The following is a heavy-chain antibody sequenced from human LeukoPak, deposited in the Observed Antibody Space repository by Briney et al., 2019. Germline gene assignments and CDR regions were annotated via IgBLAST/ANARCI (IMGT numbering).Heavy chain of an antibody. CDR1: GFTFSSYS. D-gene: IGHD2-2*01. CDR3: AKDRKAAISYYYYYGMDV. Sequence: PGGSLRLSCAASGFTFSSYSMNWVRQAPGKGLEWVAVISYDGSNKYYADSVKGRFTISRDNSKNTLYLQMNSLRAEDTAVYYCAKDRKAAISYYYYYGMDVWGQGTTVTVSS. V-gene: IGHV3-30*18. J-gene: IGHJ6*02. CDR2: ISYDGSNK.